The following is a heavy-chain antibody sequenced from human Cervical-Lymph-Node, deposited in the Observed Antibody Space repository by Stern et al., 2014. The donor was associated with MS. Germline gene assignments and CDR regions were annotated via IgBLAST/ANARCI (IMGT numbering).Heavy chain of an antibody. CDR2: IYWDDDT. CDR1: GFSLTTSGVG. CDR3: ARIDPDFGDYYFDY. V-gene: IGHV2-5*02. J-gene: IGHJ4*02. D-gene: IGHD4-17*01. Sequence: ESGPTLVKPTQTLTLTCTFSGFSLTTSGVGVGWIRQPPGKALEWRALIYWDDDTRYNPSLRTRLTITRDTSRNQVVLTLTNMNPVDTATYFCARIDPDFGDYYFDYWGQGTLVAVSS.